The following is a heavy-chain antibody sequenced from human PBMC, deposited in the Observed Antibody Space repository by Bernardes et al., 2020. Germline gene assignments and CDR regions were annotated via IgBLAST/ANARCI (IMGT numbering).Heavy chain of an antibody. V-gene: IGHV3-23*01. D-gene: IGHD4-4*01. CDR1: GFTFSSYA. CDR3: AKADYSNLYYYYMDV. J-gene: IGHJ6*03. CDR2: ISVSGGST. Sequence: GGSLRLSCAASGFTFSSYALNWVRKAPGKGLEWVSGISVSGGSTYYADSVKGRFTISRDNSKNTVYLQMNSLRAEDTAVYYCAKADYSNLYYYYMDVWSKGTTVTGSS.